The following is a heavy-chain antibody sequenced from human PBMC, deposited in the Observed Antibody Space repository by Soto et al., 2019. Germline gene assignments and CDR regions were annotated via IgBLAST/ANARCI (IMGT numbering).Heavy chain of an antibody. J-gene: IGHJ5*02. D-gene: IGHD3-9*01. CDR3: AREGGEIRYFDWLLESNWFDP. Sequence: ASVKVSCKASGYTFTSYDINWVRQATGQGLEWMGWMNPNSGNTGYAQKFQGRVTMTRNTSISTAYMELSSLRSEDTAVYYCAREGGEIRYFDWLLESNWFDPWGQRTLVTVSS. V-gene: IGHV1-8*01. CDR1: GYTFTSYD. CDR2: MNPNSGNT.